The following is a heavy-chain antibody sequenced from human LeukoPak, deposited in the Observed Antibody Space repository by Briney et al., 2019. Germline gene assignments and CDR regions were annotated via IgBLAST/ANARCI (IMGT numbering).Heavy chain of an antibody. D-gene: IGHD6-6*01. Sequence: GASVKVSCKASGYTFTGYYMHWVRQAPGQGLEWMGWINPNSGGTNYAQKFQGRVTMTRDTSISTAYMELSRLRSDDTAVYYCATTIGARLMYFDYWGQGTLVTVSS. CDR2: INPNSGGT. CDR1: GYTFTGYY. CDR3: ATTIGARLMYFDY. V-gene: IGHV1-2*02. J-gene: IGHJ4*02.